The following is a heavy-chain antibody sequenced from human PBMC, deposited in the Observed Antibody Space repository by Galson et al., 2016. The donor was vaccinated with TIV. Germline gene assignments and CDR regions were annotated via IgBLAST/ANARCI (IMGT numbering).Heavy chain of an antibody. CDR3: ARPSRYNWNGNIDH. Sequence: TLSLTCTVSGDSVSSPNYYWGWIRQPPGKGLEWIGYIYYTGSAYYNPSLKSRVTILVDTSHNHFTLRLRSVTAADTAVYYCARPSRYNWNGNIDHWSQGALVTVSS. V-gene: IGHV4-39*02. CDR2: IYYTGSA. J-gene: IGHJ4*02. D-gene: IGHD1-20*01. CDR1: GDSVSSPNYY.